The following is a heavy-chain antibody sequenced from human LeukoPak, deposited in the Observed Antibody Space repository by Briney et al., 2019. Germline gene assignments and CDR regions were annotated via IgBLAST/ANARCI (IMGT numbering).Heavy chain of an antibody. D-gene: IGHD6-13*01. CDR2: INEDGSGK. J-gene: IGHJ3*01. CDR1: GFTFSGCW. Sequence: GGSLKLSCEASGFTFSGCWMNWVRQAPGKGLEWVANINEDGSGKHYVDSVKGRFTISRDNAKNSLFLEMNSLRVEDTAVYYCARHRGIAAWGQGTMVTVSS. V-gene: IGHV3-7*03. CDR3: ARHRGIAA.